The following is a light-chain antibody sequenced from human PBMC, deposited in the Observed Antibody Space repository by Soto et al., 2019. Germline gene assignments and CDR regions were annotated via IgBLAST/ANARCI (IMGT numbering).Light chain of an antibody. CDR1: QGIRNY. CDR2: AAS. CDR3: QQYGRSPFT. Sequence: VDRVTITCLASQGIRNYLAWYQQKPGKVPKLLIYAASTLQSGVPSRFSGSGSGTDFTLTISGLQPEDFAVYYCQQYGRSPFTFGPGTKVDIK. V-gene: IGKV1-8*01. J-gene: IGKJ3*01.